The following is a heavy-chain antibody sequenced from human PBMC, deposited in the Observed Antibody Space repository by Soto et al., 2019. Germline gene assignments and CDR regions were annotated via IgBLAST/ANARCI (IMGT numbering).Heavy chain of an antibody. V-gene: IGHV3-48*01. J-gene: IGHJ6*03. Sequence: HLVESGGGLVQPGGSLRLSCAASGFTFGSFSMNWVRQAPGKGLEWVSYISSSSGIIYYADSVKGRFTISRDNAKNSLYLQMNSLRAEDTAVYFCAKMVTTYYYYYMDVWGKGTTVTVSS. CDR3: AKMVTTYYYYYMDV. D-gene: IGHD4-17*01. CDR1: GFTFGSFS. CDR2: ISSSSGII.